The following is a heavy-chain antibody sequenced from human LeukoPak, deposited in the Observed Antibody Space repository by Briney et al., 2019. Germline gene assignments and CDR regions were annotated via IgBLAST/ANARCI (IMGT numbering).Heavy chain of an antibody. CDR3: ARDYYDSSGYTDY. CDR1: GFTFSSYA. Sequence: GGSLRLSCAASGFTFSSYAMHWVRQAPGKGLEWVAVISYDGSNKYYADSVKGRFTISRDNSKNTLYLQMNSLRAEDTDVYYCARDYYDSSGYTDYWGQGTLVTVSS. D-gene: IGHD3-22*01. J-gene: IGHJ4*02. V-gene: IGHV3-30-3*01. CDR2: ISYDGSNK.